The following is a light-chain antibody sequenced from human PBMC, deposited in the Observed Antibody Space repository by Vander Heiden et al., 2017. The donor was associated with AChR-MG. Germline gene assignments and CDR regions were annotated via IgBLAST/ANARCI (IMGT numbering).Light chain of an antibody. Sequence: QSVLTQPPSASGTPGQRVTISCSGSRSNIGINTVNWYQQLPGTAPKLLIYRNNQRPSGVPDRFSGSKSGTSASLAISGLQSEDGADYYCATWDDSLNGPVFGGGSKVTVL. V-gene: IGLV1-44*01. CDR2: RNN. J-gene: IGLJ2*01. CDR1: RSNIGINT. CDR3: ATWDDSLNGPV.